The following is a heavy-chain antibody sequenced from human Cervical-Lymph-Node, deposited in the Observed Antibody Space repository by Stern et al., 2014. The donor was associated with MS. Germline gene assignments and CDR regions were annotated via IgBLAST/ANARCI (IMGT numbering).Heavy chain of an antibody. CDR1: GFTFDDYD. J-gene: IGHJ5*02. CDR3: VKDVGPRGDSYGALDL. CDR2: IRWHSVRI. D-gene: IGHD4-17*01. V-gene: IGHV3-9*01. Sequence: HLVQSGGGFVQPRWSLRLSCAASGFTFDDYDMYWVRQLPAKGLLFFSHIRWHSVRIGYADSVKGRFTISRDNARNSLFLQMNRLRFEDTALYYCVKDVGPRGDSYGALDLWGQGTLVTVSS.